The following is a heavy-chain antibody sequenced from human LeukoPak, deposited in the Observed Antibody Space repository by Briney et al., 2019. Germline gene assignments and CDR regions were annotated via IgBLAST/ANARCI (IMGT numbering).Heavy chain of an antibody. D-gene: IGHD3-22*01. J-gene: IGHJ5*02. CDR1: GGSFSGYY. CDR2: INHSGST. V-gene: IGHV4-34*01. CDR3: ARRGYYYDSSGYYNWFDP. Sequence: SETLSLTCAVYGGSFSGYYWSWIRQPPGKGLEWIGEINHSGSTYYNPSLKSRVTISVDTSKNQFSLKLSSVTAADTAVYYCARRGYYYDSSGYYNWFDPWGQGTLVTVSS.